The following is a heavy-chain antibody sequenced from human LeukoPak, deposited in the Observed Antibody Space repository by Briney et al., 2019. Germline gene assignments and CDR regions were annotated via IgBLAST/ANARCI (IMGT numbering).Heavy chain of an antibody. CDR2: ISSSSSYI. CDR3: ARDPRVVAAIL. CDR1: GFTVSSNY. V-gene: IGHV3-21*01. J-gene: IGHJ4*02. Sequence: GGSLRLSCAASGFTVSSNYMSWVRQAPGKGLEWVSSISSSSSYIYYADSVKGRFTISRDNAKNSLYLQMNSLRAEDTAVYYCARDPRVVAAILWGQGTLVTVSS. D-gene: IGHD2-15*01.